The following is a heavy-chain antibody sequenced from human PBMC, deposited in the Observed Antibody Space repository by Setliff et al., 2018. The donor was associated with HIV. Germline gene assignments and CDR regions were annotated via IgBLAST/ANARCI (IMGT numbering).Heavy chain of an antibody. V-gene: IGHV4-38-2*02. D-gene: IGHD3-16*01. CDR2: VYHSGKT. CDR3: AKHDFGEGSCFDP. CDR1: GQFISDGYY. J-gene: IGHJ5*02. Sequence: LSLTCTVSGQFISDGYYWGWIRQPPGEGLEWIGSVYHSGKTYYNPSLKSRVTMSADTSKNQISLMLRSMTAADTAVYYCAKHDFGEGSCFDPWGQGSLVTVSS.